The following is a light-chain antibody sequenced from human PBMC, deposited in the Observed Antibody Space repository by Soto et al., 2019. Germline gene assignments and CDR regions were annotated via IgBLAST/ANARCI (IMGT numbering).Light chain of an antibody. J-gene: IGKJ1*01. Sequence: DSQMAQSPSTLSASLGDRVTITFRASQSIGSWLAWYQQKPGKAPKLLIYKTSILENGVPSRFSGSGSGTEFTLSISSLQPDDFATYYCHQYNSYWTFGQGTKVDIK. CDR3: HQYNSYWT. CDR2: KTS. CDR1: QSIGSW. V-gene: IGKV1-5*03.